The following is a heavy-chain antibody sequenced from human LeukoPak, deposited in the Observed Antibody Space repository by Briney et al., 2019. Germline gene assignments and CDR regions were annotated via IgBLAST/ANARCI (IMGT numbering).Heavy chain of an antibody. CDR1: GGSFSGYY. CDR3: ARTTVAGNWYFDL. Sequence: PSGTLSLTCAVYGGSFSGYYWSWIRQPPGKGLEWIGEINHSGSTNYNPSLKSRVTISVDTSKNQFSLKLSSVTAADTAVYYCARTTVAGNWYFDLWGRGTLVTVSS. V-gene: IGHV4-34*01. CDR2: INHSGST. D-gene: IGHD6-19*01. J-gene: IGHJ2*01.